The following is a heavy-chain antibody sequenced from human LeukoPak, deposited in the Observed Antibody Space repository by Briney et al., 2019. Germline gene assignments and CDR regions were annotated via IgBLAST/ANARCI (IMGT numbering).Heavy chain of an antibody. J-gene: IGHJ6*03. CDR3: ATYIVVVPAATSRTDYYMDV. CDR2: IIPIFGTA. Sequence: ASVKVSCKASGGTFSSYAISWVRQAPGQGLEWMGGIIPIFGTANYAQKFQGRVTITADESTSTAYMELSSLRSEDTAVYYCATYIVVVPAATSRTDYYMDVWGKGTTVTASS. CDR1: GGTFSSYA. D-gene: IGHD2-2*01. V-gene: IGHV1-69*13.